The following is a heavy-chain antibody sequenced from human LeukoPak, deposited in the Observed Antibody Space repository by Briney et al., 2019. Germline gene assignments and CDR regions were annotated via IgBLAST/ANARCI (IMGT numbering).Heavy chain of an antibody. J-gene: IGHJ4*02. Sequence: GGSLRLSCAASGFTFSNYWMSWVRQAPGKGLEWVANIKQDGSEKYYVDSVKGRFTISRDNAKNSLYVQMNSLRAEDTAVYYCARGPYYDILTGYSNDSWGQGTLVTVSS. D-gene: IGHD3-9*01. CDR3: ARGPYYDILTGYSNDS. V-gene: IGHV3-7*01. CDR1: GFTFSNYW. CDR2: IKQDGSEK.